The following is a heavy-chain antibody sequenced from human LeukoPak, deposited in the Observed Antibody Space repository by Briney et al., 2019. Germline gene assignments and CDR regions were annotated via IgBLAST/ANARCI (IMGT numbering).Heavy chain of an antibody. Sequence: SETLSLTCTVSGGSISSSSYYWGWIRQPPGKGLEWIGSIYYSGSTYYNPSLKSRVTISVDTSKNQFSLKLSSVTAADTAVFYCARDLGYGDGYDSWGQGTLVTVSS. CDR1: GGSISSSSYY. J-gene: IGHJ5*01. D-gene: IGHD2-2*03. CDR2: IYYSGST. V-gene: IGHV4-39*07. CDR3: ARDLGYGDGYDS.